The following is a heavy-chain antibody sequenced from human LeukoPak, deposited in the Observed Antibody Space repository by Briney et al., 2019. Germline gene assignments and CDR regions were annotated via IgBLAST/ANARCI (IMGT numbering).Heavy chain of an antibody. Sequence: SETLSLTCTVSGGSISSYYWSWIRQPAGKGLEWIGRIYTSGSTNYNPSLKSRVTMSVDTSKNQFSLKLSSVTAADTAVYYCARPSTYYYGSGSYDYAFDIWGQRTMVTVSS. V-gene: IGHV4-4*07. CDR2: IYTSGST. CDR3: ARPSTYYYGSGSYDYAFDI. J-gene: IGHJ3*02. D-gene: IGHD3-10*01. CDR1: GGSISSYY.